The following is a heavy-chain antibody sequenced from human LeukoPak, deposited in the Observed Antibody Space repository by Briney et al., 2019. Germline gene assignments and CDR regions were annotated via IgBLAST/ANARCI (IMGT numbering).Heavy chain of an antibody. CDR2: IIPIFGTA. CDR1: GGTFSSYA. J-gene: IGHJ5*02. Sequence: ASVKVSCKASGGTFSSYAISWVRQAPGQGLEWMGGIIPIFGTANYEQKFQGRVTITADESTSTAYMELSSLRSEDTAVYYCVWSYYYGSGSFNWFDPWGQGNLVTVSS. V-gene: IGHV1-69*01. D-gene: IGHD3-10*01. CDR3: VWSYYYGSGSFNWFDP.